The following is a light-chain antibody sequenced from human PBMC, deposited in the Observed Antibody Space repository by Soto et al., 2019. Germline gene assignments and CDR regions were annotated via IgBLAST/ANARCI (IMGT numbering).Light chain of an antibody. J-gene: IGKJ4*02. CDR3: QQYSTYPRT. CDR1: QSISTW. Sequence: IQMTQSPSTLSASVGDRVTITCRASQSISTWLAWYQQKPGKAPKLLIYKASNLEGGVPSRFSGSGSGTEFNLTISSLQPDDFATYYCQQYSTYPRTFGGGTTVEIK. V-gene: IGKV1-5*03. CDR2: KAS.